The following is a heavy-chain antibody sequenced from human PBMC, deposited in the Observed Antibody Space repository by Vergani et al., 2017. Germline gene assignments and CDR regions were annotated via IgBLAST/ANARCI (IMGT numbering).Heavy chain of an antibody. CDR3: AGANTGPTRYYYYMDV. V-gene: IGHV3-30-3*01. CDR2: ISFDGSNK. Sequence: QVQLVESGGGVVQPGRSLRLSCAASGITFSSYAMHWVRQAPGKGLEWVAVISFDGSNKYYADSVKGRFTISRDNSKNTLYLQMNSLRAEDTAVYYCAGANTGPTRYYYYMDVWGKGTTVTVSS. CDR1: GITFSSYA. D-gene: IGHD2-8*02. J-gene: IGHJ6*03.